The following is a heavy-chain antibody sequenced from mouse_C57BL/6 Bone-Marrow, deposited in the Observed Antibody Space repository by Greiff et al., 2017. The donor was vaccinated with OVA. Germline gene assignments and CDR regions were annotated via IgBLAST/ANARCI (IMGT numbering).Heavy chain of an antibody. CDR2: ISYDGSN. CDR1: GYSITSGYY. CDR3: ARGGTMITPYAMDY. V-gene: IGHV3-6*01. D-gene: IGHD2-4*01. Sequence: DVKLVESGPGLVKPSQSLSLTCSVTGYSITSGYYWNWIRQFPGNKLEWMGYISYDGSNNYNPSLKNRISITRDTSKNQFFLKLNSVTTEDTATYYCARGGTMITPYAMDYWGQGTSVTVSS. J-gene: IGHJ4*01.